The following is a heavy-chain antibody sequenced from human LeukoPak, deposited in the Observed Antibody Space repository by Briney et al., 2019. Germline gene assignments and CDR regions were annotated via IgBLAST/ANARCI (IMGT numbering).Heavy chain of an antibody. CDR1: GGTFSNYA. D-gene: IGHD3-3*01. J-gene: IGHJ6*03. CDR3: ARDTIPRVPPEYYYYYYMDV. V-gene: IGHV1-69*13. Sequence: ASVKVSCTASGGTFSNYAINWVRQAPGQGLEWMGGIIPIFGTANYAQKFQGRVTITADESTSTAYMELSSLRSEDTAVYYCARDTIPRVPPEYYYYYYMDVWGKGTTVTVSS. CDR2: IIPIFGTA.